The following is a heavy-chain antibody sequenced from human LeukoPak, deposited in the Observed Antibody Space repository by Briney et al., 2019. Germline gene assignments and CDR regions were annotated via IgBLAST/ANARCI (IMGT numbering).Heavy chain of an antibody. CDR3: ARNPPGPGAAFDI. CDR2: ISGSGGST. Sequence: GGSLRLSCAASGFTFSSYAMSWVRRAPGKGLEWVSAISGSGGSTYYADSVKGRFTISRDNSKNTLYLQMNSLRAEDTAVYYCARNPPGPGAAFDIWGQGTMVTVSS. D-gene: IGHD1-26*01. CDR1: GFTFSSYA. J-gene: IGHJ3*02. V-gene: IGHV3-23*01.